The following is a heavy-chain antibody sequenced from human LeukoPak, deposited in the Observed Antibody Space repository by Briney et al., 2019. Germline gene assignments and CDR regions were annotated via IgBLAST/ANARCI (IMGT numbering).Heavy chain of an antibody. Sequence: GGSLRLSCAASGFTFSSYAMSWVRQAPGKGLEWVSAISGSGGSTYYADSVKGRFTISRDNSKNTLYLQTNSLRAEDTAVYYCAKDWFYRHWSGSLDYWGQGTLVTVSS. D-gene: IGHD3-3*01. CDR2: ISGSGGST. J-gene: IGHJ4*02. CDR3: AKDWFYRHWSGSLDY. V-gene: IGHV3-23*01. CDR1: GFTFSSYA.